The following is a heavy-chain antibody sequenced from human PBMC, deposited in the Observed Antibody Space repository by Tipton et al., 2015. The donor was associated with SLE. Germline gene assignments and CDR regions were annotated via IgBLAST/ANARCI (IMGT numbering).Heavy chain of an antibody. CDR3: GREEDRSGHNWLDP. Sequence: RLVKPSETLSLTCNVSGGSIRSHYWTWIRQHPGKGLEWIGYISHSGRPYYDPSLKSRVTLSVDTSNNQFSLNLTSLTAADTAIYCCGREEDRSGHNWLDPWGQGTLVAVSS. J-gene: IGHJ5*02. V-gene: IGHV4-59*11. CDR2: ISHSGRP. D-gene: IGHD3-22*01. CDR1: GGSIRSHY.